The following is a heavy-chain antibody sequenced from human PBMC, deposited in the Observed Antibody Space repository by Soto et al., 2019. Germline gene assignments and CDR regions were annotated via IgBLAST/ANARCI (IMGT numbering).Heavy chain of an antibody. J-gene: IGHJ4*02. CDR3: ARGGYSSGWYSFDY. V-gene: IGHV4-30-4*01. CDR1: GGSISSGDYY. Sequence: QVQLQESGPGLVKPSQTLSLTCTVSGGSISSGDYYWSWIRQPPGKGLEWIGYIYYSGSTYYNPALKSRVTISGDTSKNQFSLKLGSVTAADTAVYYCARGGYSSGWYSFDYWGQGTLVTVSS. D-gene: IGHD6-19*01. CDR2: IYYSGST.